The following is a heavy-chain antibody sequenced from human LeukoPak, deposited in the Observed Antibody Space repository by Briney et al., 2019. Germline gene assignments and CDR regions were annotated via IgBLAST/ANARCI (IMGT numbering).Heavy chain of an antibody. J-gene: IGHJ4*02. CDR1: GVSISSSNSY. V-gene: IGHV4-39*07. Sequence: SETLSLTCTVSGVSISSSNSYWGWIRQPPGKGLEWIGRIYTSGSTNYNPSLKSRVTMSVDTSKNQFSLKLSSVTAADTAVYYCARDGLSHRHYFDYWGQGTLVTVSS. CDR3: ARDGLSHRHYFDY. CDR2: IYTSGST. D-gene: IGHD4/OR15-4a*01.